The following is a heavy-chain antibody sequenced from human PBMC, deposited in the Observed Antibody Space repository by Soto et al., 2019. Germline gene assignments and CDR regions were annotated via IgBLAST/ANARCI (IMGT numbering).Heavy chain of an antibody. CDR3: ARGAQYYDILTGYYPSYYYYVMHV. CDR2: IIPIFGTA. J-gene: IGHJ6*02. D-gene: IGHD3-9*01. CDR1: GGTFSSYA. Sequence: SVKVSCKASGGTFSSYAISWVRQAPGQGLEWMGGIIPIFGTANYAQKFQGRVTITADKSTSTAYMELSRLRSEDTAVYYCARGAQYYDILTGYYPSYYYYVMHVWGPGTTLTVYS. V-gene: IGHV1-69*06.